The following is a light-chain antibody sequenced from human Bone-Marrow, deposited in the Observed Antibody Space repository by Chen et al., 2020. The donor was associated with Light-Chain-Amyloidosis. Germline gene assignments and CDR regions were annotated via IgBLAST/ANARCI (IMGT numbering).Light chain of an antibody. J-gene: IGLJ3*02. Sequence: SYVLTQPSSVSVAPGQTATIACGGNNIGSTSVHWYQQTPGQAPLLVVYDDSDRPSGIPERVSGDNSGNTATLTIRRVEAGEEADYYGQVWDRSSDRPVFGGGTKLTVL. V-gene: IGLV3-21*02. CDR1: NIGSTS. CDR2: DDS. CDR3: QVWDRSSDRPV.